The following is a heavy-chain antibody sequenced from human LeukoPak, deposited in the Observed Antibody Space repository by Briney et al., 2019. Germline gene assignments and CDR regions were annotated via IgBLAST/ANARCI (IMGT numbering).Heavy chain of an antibody. CDR3: TRDTGGSGSYPDY. CDR1: GFTFSSYW. Sequence: PGGSLRLSCAASGFTFSSYWMTWVRQTPGEGLEWVANIKQDGSEKYFWDSVKGRFTISRDNAKNSLYLQMNSLRAEDTAVYYCTRDTGGSGSYPDYWGQGTLVTVSS. CDR2: IKQDGSEK. D-gene: IGHD1-26*01. V-gene: IGHV3-7*01. J-gene: IGHJ4*02.